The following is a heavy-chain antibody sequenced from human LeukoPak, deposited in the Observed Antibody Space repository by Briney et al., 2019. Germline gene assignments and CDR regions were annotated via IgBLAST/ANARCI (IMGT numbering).Heavy chain of an antibody. D-gene: IGHD2-15*01. Sequence: PSETLSLTCTVSGGSISSGDYYWSWIRQPPGKGLEWIGYIYYSGSTYYNPSLKSRVTISVGTSKNQFSLKLSSVTAADTAVYYCARVEGIVVVVAATPIHHAFDIWGQGTMVTVSS. CDR3: ARVEGIVVVVAATPIHHAFDI. CDR1: GGSISSGDYY. V-gene: IGHV4-30-4*01. CDR2: IYYSGST. J-gene: IGHJ3*02.